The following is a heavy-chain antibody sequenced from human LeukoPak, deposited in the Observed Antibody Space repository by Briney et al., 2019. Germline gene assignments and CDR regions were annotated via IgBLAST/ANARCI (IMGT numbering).Heavy chain of an antibody. Sequence: ASVKVSCKASGYTFTGYYMHWVRQAPGQGLEWMGWINPNSGGTNYAQKFQGRVTITRDTSISTAYMELSRLRSDDTAVYYCARDLDVWFGGSRHNWFDPWGQGTLVTVSS. D-gene: IGHD3-10*01. CDR3: ARDLDVWFGGSRHNWFDP. CDR2: INPNSGGT. J-gene: IGHJ5*02. V-gene: IGHV1-2*02. CDR1: GYTFTGYY.